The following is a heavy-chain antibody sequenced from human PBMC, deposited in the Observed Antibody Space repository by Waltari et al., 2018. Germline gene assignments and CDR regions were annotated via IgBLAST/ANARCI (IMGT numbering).Heavy chain of an antibody. D-gene: IGHD6-13*01. J-gene: IGHJ4*02. CDR1: GFAFRSSV. V-gene: IGHV3-13*01. Sequence: EVQLVQSGGGFVQPGGSLRLSCAGSGFAFRSSVMYWVRQAPGKGLEWVSAIGTGADAYYAASVRGRFTISRDNAKNSLYLHMIILRAEDMAVYYCARDLGAAADHWGQGTLVTVSS. CDR2: IGTGADA. CDR3: ARDLGAAADH.